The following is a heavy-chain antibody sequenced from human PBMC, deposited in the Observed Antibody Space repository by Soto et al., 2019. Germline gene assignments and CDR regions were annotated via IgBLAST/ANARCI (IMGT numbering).Heavy chain of an antibody. Sequence: ASVKVSCKASGYTFTGYYMHWVRQAPGQGLEWMGWINPNSGGTNYAQKFQGRVTMTRDTSISTAYMELSRLRSGDTAVYYCARASWDTVTVYYYGMDVWGQGTTVTVSS. J-gene: IGHJ6*02. D-gene: IGHD4-4*01. CDR3: ARASWDTVTVYYYGMDV. CDR2: INPNSGGT. CDR1: GYTFTGYY. V-gene: IGHV1-2*02.